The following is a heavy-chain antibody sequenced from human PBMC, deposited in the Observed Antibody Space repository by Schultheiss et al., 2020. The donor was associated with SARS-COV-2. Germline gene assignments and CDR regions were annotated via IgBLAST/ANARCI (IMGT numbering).Heavy chain of an antibody. Sequence: SQTLSLTCTVSGGSISSYYWSWIRQPPGKGLEWIGYIYYSGSTNYNPSLKSRVTISVDTSKNQFSLKLSSVTAADTAVYYCASEAAYCGGDCYGNDAFDIWGQGTMVTV. D-gene: IGHD2-21*01. V-gene: IGHV4-59*01. CDR3: ASEAAYCGGDCYGNDAFDI. CDR2: IYYSGST. J-gene: IGHJ3*02. CDR1: GGSISSYY.